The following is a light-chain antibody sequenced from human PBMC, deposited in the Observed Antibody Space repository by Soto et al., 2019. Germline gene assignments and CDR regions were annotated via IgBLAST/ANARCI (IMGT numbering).Light chain of an antibody. CDR3: QQYDNFPWT. CDR2: DAS. J-gene: IGKJ1*01. CDR1: QDITIY. Sequence: DIQMTQSPSSLSASVGDRVTITCQASQDITIYLNWYQQKPGKAPKLLIYDASNLETGAPSRFSGSGSGTDFSFTISSLQPEDIASYYCQQYDNFPWTFGQGTKVEIK. V-gene: IGKV1-33*01.